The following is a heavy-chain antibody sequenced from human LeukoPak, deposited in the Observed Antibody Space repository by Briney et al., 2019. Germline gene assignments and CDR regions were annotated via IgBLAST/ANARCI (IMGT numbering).Heavy chain of an antibody. CDR1: GGTFSSYA. CDR3: ARAPYDYVWGSYRQIDY. Sequence: SVKVSCKASGGTFSSYAISWVRQAPGQGLEWMGGIIPIFGTANYAQKFQGRVTITADESTSTAYMELSGLRSEDTAVYYCARAPYDYVWGSYRQIDYWGQGTLVTVSS. J-gene: IGHJ4*02. D-gene: IGHD3-16*02. V-gene: IGHV1-69*13. CDR2: IIPIFGTA.